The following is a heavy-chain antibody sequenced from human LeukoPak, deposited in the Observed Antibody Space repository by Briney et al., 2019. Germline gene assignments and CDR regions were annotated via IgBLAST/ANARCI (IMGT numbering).Heavy chain of an antibody. Sequence: GSLRLSCTASGFTFGDYAMSWFRQAPGKGLEWVGFIRSKAYGGTTEYAASVKGRFTISRDDSKSIAYLQMNSLKTEDTAVYYCTMTTVVTIPFDYWGQGTLVTVSS. CDR3: TMTTVVTIPFDY. D-gene: IGHD4-23*01. CDR2: IRSKAYGGTT. CDR1: GFTFGDYA. V-gene: IGHV3-49*03. J-gene: IGHJ4*02.